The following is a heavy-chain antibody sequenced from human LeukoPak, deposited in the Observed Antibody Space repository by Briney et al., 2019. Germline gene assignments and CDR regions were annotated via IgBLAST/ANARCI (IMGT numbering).Heavy chain of an antibody. CDR3: ARDGYRRSYWYYGMDV. CDR1: GYTFTTYT. V-gene: IGHV1-3*01. Sequence: GASVKVSCKASGYTFTTYTIHWVRQAPGQGLEWMAWINVGNGNTKYSQKFQGSVSITRDTSASTAYMELSTLRSEDTALYYCARDGYRRSYWYYGMDVWGLGTTVIVSS. J-gene: IGHJ6*02. D-gene: IGHD5-18*01. CDR2: INVGNGNT.